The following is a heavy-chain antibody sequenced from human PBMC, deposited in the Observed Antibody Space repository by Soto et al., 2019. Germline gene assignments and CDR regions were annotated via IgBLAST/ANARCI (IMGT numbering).Heavy chain of an antibody. CDR2: IDYSGST. V-gene: IGHV4-28*01. CDR1: GFFISSSDW. D-gene: IGHD3-3*01. J-gene: IGHJ4*02. CDR3: ARRGPEWSFDY. Sequence: QVQLQESGPGLVKPSDTLSLTCRVSGFFISSSDWWGWIRQPPGKGLEWIGNIDYSGSTYYNPSLKSRVTMSVDTSKNQFSLQLYSMTAVDTAVYSCARRGPEWSFDYWGQGNLVTVSS.